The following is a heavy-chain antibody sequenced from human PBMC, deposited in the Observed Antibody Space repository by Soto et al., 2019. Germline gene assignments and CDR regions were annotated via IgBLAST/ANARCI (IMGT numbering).Heavy chain of an antibody. CDR3: ATATNASYSHP. D-gene: IGHD1-26*01. J-gene: IGHJ3*01. Sequence: GGSLRLSCAASGFPFDDYSMNWVLQVPGKGLEWVSLISWDGADTYYADSVKGRFTISRDISKNTLFLQMNSLRDGDTAMYHYATATNASYSHPRGQAPMVTVS. V-gene: IGHV3-43*01. CDR1: GFPFDDYS. CDR2: ISWDGADT.